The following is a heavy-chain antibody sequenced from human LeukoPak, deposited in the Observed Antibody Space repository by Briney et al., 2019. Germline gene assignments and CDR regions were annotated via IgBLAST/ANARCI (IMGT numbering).Heavy chain of an antibody. V-gene: IGHV4-39*07. CDR3: ARRPPVPAATTSLYYFDY. CDR1: GGSISSSSYY. Sequence: SETLSLTCTVSGGSISSSSYYWGWIRQPPGKGLEWIGSIYYSGSTYYNPSLKSRVTISVDTSKNQFSLKLSSVTAADTAVYYCARRPPVPAATTSLYYFDYWGQGTLVTVSS. D-gene: IGHD2-2*01. J-gene: IGHJ4*02. CDR2: IYYSGST.